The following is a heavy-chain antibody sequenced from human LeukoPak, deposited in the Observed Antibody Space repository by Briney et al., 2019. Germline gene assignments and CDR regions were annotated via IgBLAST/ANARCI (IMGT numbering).Heavy chain of an antibody. CDR2: IYTSGST. J-gene: IGHJ2*01. Sequence: PSETLSLTCTVSGGSISSSGYYWSWIRQPAGKGLEWIGRIYTSGSTNYNPSLKSRVTMSVDTSKNQFSLKLSSVTAADTAVYYCARNPGRGYWYFDLWGRGTLVTVSS. V-gene: IGHV4-61*02. CDR3: ARNPGRGYWYFDL. CDR1: GGSISSSGYY.